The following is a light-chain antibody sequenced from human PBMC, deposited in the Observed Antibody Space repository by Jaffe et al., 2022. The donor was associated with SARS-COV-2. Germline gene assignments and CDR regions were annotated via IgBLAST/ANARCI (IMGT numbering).Light chain of an antibody. CDR1: QGISSY. J-gene: IGKJ3*01. V-gene: IGKV1-39*01. CDR3: QQSYSTLCT. Sequence: DIQMTQSPSSLSASVGDRVTITCRASQGISSYLNWYQQKPGKVPKLLIYYASALHSGVPSRFSGSGSGTDFNLTISSLQPEDFATYYCQQSYSTLCTFGPGTTVDIK. CDR2: YAS.